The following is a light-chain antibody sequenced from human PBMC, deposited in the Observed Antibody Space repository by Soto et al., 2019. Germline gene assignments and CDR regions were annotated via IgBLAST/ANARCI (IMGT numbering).Light chain of an antibody. Sequence: DIQMTQSPSTLSASVGDRVTITCRASQSISSWLAWYQHKAGKAPKLLIYKASSLESGVPSRFSGSGSGTEFTLTISSLQPDDFAPYYCQQFNSPSITFGQGTRLEIK. CDR1: QSISSW. V-gene: IGKV1-5*03. J-gene: IGKJ5*01. CDR3: QQFNSPSIT. CDR2: KAS.